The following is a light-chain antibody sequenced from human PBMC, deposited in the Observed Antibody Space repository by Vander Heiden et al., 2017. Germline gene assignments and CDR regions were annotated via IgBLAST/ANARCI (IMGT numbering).Light chain of an antibody. J-gene: IGKJ1*01. CDR2: WAS. CDR1: QSVLHTSNNKNY. CDR3: QQYDFSPWT. V-gene: IGKV4-1*01. Sequence: DIAITQSPESLAVSLGQRATINCKSSQSVLHTSNNKNYLAWYQQRPGQPPKLLIYWASTRESGVPDRFSGSGSGTDFTLTISSLQAEDVAIYYCQQYDFSPWTFGQGTKVEI.